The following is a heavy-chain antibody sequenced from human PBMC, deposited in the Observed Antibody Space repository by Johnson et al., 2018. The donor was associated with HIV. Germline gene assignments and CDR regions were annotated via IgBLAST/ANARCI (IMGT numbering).Heavy chain of an antibody. D-gene: IGHD6-13*01. V-gene: IGHV3-53*01. CDR3: ARGVYSSSWYGAFDI. J-gene: IGHJ3*02. Sequence: RFTISRDNSKNTLYLQMNSLRAEDTAVYYCARGVYSSSWYGAFDIWGQGTMVTVSS.